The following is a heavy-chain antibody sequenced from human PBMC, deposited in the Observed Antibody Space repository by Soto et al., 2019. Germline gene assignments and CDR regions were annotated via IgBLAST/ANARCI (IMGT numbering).Heavy chain of an antibody. D-gene: IGHD5-12*01. CDR3: ARARSRVPTYVFDY. J-gene: IGHJ4*02. Sequence: QVQLQESGPGLVKPSQTLSLTCTVSGDSISSGDYYWNWIRQPPGKGLEWIGYIYYSGSTHYNPSLKRRVTIAIDTAKNQCALNLSSVTAADSAVYYCARARSRVPTYVFDYWGQGTLVTVSS. CDR1: GDSISSGDYY. V-gene: IGHV4-30-4*01. CDR2: IYYSGST.